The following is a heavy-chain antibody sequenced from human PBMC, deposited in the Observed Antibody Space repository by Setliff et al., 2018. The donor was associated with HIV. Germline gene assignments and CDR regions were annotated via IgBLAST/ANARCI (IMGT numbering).Heavy chain of an antibody. V-gene: IGHV5-51*01. J-gene: IGHJ4*02. D-gene: IGHD3-10*01. CDR2: IYPIDSDT. CDR3: GRSGKSGELYAY. CDR1: GYSFTNYW. Sequence: ISCKGSGYSFTNYWVGWVRQMPGRGLEWMGIIYPIDSDTKYSPSFWGRVTISVDKYTNTAYLHWNSLRPADTAMYYCGRSGKSGELYAYWGQGTQVTVSS.